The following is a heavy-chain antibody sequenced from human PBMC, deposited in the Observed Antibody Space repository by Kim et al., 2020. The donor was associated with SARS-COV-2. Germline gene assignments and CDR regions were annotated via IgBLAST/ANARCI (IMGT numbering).Heavy chain of an antibody. Sequence: GRIGYADSVKGRFTIARDNAKNSLYLRMNSLRAEDTALYYCAKDPGYGMDVWGQGTTVTVSS. CDR3: AKDPGYGMDV. CDR2: GRI. V-gene: IGHV3-9*01. J-gene: IGHJ6*02.